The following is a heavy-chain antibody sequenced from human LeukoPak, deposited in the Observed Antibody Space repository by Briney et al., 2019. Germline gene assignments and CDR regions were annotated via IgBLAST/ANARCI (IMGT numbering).Heavy chain of an antibody. J-gene: IGHJ5*02. V-gene: IGHV1-69*05. Sequence: SVKVSCQASGGTFRSYAISWVRQAPGQGLEWMGGIIPIFGTANYAQKFQGRVTITTDESTSTAYMELSSLRSEDTAVYYCASNYQNWFDPWGQGTLVTVSS. D-gene: IGHD1-7*01. CDR2: IIPIFGTA. CDR3: ASNYQNWFDP. CDR1: GGTFRSYA.